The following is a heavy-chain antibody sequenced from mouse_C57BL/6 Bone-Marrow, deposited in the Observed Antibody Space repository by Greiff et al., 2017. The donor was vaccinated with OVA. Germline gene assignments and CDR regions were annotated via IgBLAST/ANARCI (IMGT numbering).Heavy chain of an antibody. CDR1: GYTFTSYW. CDR2: INPSSGYT. V-gene: IGHV1-7*01. Sequence: QVQLQQSGAELAKPGASVKLSCKASGYTFTSYWMHWVKQRPGQGLEWIGYINPSSGYTKYNQKFKDKAPLTADKSSSTAYMQLSSLTYEDSAVYYCARVYYGSSSYAMDYWGQGTSVTVSS. CDR3: ARVYYGSSSYAMDY. J-gene: IGHJ4*01. D-gene: IGHD1-1*01.